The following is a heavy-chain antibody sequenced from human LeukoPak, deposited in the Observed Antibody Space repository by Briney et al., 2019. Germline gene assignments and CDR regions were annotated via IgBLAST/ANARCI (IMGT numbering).Heavy chain of an antibody. Sequence: AGGSLRLSCAASGFTFNHAWMSRVRQAPGKGLEWVGRIKSKTDGGRTDFAAPVKGRFTISRDDSKNTLYLQMNSLKTEDTAIYYCTKVSGNYAFEFWGQGTLVTVSS. D-gene: IGHD1-7*01. J-gene: IGHJ4*02. CDR3: TKVSGNYAFEF. V-gene: IGHV3-15*01. CDR2: IKSKTDGGRT. CDR1: GFTFNHAW.